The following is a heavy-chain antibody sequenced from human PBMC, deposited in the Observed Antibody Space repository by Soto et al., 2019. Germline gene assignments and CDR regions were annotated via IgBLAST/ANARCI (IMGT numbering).Heavy chain of an antibody. Sequence: VQLVESGGGVVQPGRSLRLSCAASGFTFSDYAMHWVRQAPGKGLAWVAVVSHDGRNTHYADSVKGRFTISRDSSKNTVSLEMTSLRAEDTAVYYCANGGRQWLVTSDFNYWGQGALVTVSS. CDR3: ANGGRQWLVTSDFNY. CDR1: GFTFSDYA. D-gene: IGHD6-19*01. J-gene: IGHJ4*02. V-gene: IGHV3-30*18. CDR2: VSHDGRNT.